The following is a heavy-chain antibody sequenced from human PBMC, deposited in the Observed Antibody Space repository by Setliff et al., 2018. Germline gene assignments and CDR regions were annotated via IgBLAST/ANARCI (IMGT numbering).Heavy chain of an antibody. CDR2: IYTSGST. Sequence: SETLSLTCTVSGGSISSSSYYWGWIRQPPGKGLEWIGRIYTSGSTNYNPSLKSRVTISVDTSKNQFSLKLSSVTAADTAVYYCARGGLWFGELLWKYYYYGMDVWGQGTTVTVSS. D-gene: IGHD3-10*01. V-gene: IGHV4-61*02. CDR3: ARGGLWFGELLWKYYYYGMDV. J-gene: IGHJ6*02. CDR1: GGSISSSSYY.